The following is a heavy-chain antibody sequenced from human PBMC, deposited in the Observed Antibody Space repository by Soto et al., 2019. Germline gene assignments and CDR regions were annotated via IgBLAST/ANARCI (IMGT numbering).Heavy chain of an antibody. J-gene: IGHJ4*02. CDR1: GYTFINYH. CDR3: AKSPRGAMATD. D-gene: IGHD5-12*01. CDR2: INTYNGMT. V-gene: IGHV1-18*01. Sequence: QVQLVQSGGEVKKPGASVTVSCKASGYTFINYHITWVRQAPGQGLEWMAWINTYNGMTDYAQRFQGRVTMTRDISTSTAYMELRNLGSDDTAVYFCAKSPRGAMATDWGQGTLVTVSS.